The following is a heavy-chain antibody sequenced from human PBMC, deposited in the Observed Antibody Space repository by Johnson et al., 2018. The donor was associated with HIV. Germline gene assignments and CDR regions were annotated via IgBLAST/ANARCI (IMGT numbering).Heavy chain of an antibody. D-gene: IGHD3-16*01. V-gene: IGHV3-7*01. CDR3: VRGSRDTHENDDVYLLQAFDI. CDR1: GFTFDDYG. CDR2: IKQDGSEK. J-gene: IGHJ3*02. Sequence: VQLVESGGGVVRPGGSLRLSCAASGFTFDDYGMSWVRQAPGKGLEWVANIKQDGSEKYYADSVKGRFTISRDNSKNTLYLQMNSLRAEDTAVYYCVRGSRDTHENDDVYLLQAFDIWGQGTLVTVSS.